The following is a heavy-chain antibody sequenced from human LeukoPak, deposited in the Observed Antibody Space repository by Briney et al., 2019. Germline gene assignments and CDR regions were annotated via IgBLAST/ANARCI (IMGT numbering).Heavy chain of an antibody. CDR2: TNPNSGGT. V-gene: IGHV1-2*02. Sequence: ASVKVSCKASGYTFTGCYMHWVRQAPGQGPEWMGWTNPNSGGTNYAQKFQGRVTMTRDTSITTTYMELSRLTPDDSAVYFCATEASGLNWFDPWGQGTLVTVSS. CDR3: ATEASGLNWFDP. CDR1: GYTFTGCY. D-gene: IGHD3-3*01. J-gene: IGHJ5*02.